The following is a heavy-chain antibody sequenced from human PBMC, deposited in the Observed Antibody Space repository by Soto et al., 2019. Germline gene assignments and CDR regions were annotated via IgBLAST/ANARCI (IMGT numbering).Heavy chain of an antibody. Sequence: PGGSLRLSCAASGFTFNSFTMHWVRQAPGKGLEWVAVISHDGSHKYSADSVKGRFTISRDDSKNTLYLQMSSLRVEDTAVYYCARDEAAQYYFDYWGQGTLVTVSS. V-gene: IGHV3-30-3*01. CDR3: ARDEAAQYYFDY. D-gene: IGHD6-13*01. J-gene: IGHJ4*02. CDR2: ISHDGSHK. CDR1: GFTFNSFT.